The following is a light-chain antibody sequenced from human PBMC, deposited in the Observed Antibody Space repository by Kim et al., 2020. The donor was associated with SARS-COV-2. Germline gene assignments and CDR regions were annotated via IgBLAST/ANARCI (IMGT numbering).Light chain of an antibody. CDR3: QQYETYPYT. Sequence: DIQMTQSPSTLSASVGDRVTITCRASQTISSWLAWYQHKPGKAPKLLIYAASSLESGVPSRFSGSGSGTEFTPTISSLQSDDFATYYCQQYETYPYTFGQGTKLEI. V-gene: IGKV1-5*01. J-gene: IGKJ2*01. CDR2: AAS. CDR1: QTISSW.